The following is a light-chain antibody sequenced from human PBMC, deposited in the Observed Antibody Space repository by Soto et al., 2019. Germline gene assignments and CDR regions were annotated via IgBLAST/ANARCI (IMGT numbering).Light chain of an antibody. V-gene: IGKV1-27*01. Sequence: DIQMTQSPSSLSASVGDRVTITCRASQGINNYLAWYQQKPGKVPKRLIYDASTLQYGVPSRFSGSGSGTDFTLTITSLQPEDVATYYCQKYNSAPFTFGPGTKVDFK. CDR2: DAS. CDR3: QKYNSAPFT. J-gene: IGKJ3*01. CDR1: QGINNY.